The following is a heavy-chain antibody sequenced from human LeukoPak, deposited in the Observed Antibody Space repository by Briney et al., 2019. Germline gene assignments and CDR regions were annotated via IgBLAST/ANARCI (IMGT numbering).Heavy chain of an antibody. CDR3: AKDGSGGSYYYFDY. CDR1: GFTFGNYA. Sequence: EPGRSLRLSCAASGFTFGNYAMSCVRQAPGKGLEWVSGLSGSGGSTYYTDSVNGRFTISRDNSKNTVYLQMNSLRAEDTALYFCAKDGSGGSYYYFDYWAQGTLVTVSS. CDR2: LSGSGGST. J-gene: IGHJ4*02. D-gene: IGHD4-23*01. V-gene: IGHV3-23*01.